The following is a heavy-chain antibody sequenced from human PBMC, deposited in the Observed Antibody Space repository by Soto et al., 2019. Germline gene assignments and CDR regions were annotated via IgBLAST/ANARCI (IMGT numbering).Heavy chain of an antibody. J-gene: IGHJ4*02. CDR1: GFTSSNYW. CDR2: IKQDGSEK. CDR3: ARRCGGICLDY. V-gene: IGHV3-7*03. Sequence: EVQLVESGGGLVQPGGSLRLSCAASGFTSSNYWMSWVRQAPGMGLEWVANIKQDGSEKYYVDSVKGRFTISRDNAKNSLYLQMNSLRVEDTAVYYCARRCGGICLDYWGQGTLVTVSS. D-gene: IGHD2-15*01.